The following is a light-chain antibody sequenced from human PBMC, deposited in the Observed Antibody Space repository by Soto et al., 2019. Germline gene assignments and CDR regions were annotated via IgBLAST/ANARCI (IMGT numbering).Light chain of an antibody. Sequence: DIQMTQSPSTLSASIGDRVTITCRASRNINNWIAWYQQKPGKAPKFLIYDASTLESGVPSRFSGSGFGTEFSLTISSPQPDDFGSYYCQHMRTFGQGTKVDIK. CDR3: QHMRT. J-gene: IGKJ1*01. CDR1: RNINNW. V-gene: IGKV1-5*01. CDR2: DAS.